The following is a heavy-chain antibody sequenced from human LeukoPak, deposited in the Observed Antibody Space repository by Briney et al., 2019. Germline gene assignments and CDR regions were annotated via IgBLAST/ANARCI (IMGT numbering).Heavy chain of an antibody. CDR1: GYTFTSYD. Sequence: ASVKVSCKASGYTFTSYDINWVRQATGQGLEWMGWMNPNSGNTGYAQKFQGRVTMTRNTSISTAYMELSSLRSEDTAVYYCARVTGSYYPNYYYYMDVWGKGTTVTISS. V-gene: IGHV1-8*01. CDR3: ARVTGSYYPNYYYYMDV. CDR2: MNPNSGNT. D-gene: IGHD1-26*01. J-gene: IGHJ6*03.